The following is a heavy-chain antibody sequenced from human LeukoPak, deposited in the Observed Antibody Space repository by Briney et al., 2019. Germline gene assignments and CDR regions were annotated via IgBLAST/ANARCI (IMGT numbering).Heavy chain of an antibody. CDR2: IYWDDDK. J-gene: IGHJ4*02. D-gene: IGHD6-13*01. CDR1: GFSLSTSGVG. CDR3: AHSDYSSSWYGRIFDY. Sequence: CGPTLVNPTHTLTLTCTFSGFSLSTSGVGVGWIRQPLGKALGWLALIYWDDDKRYSPSLKSRLTITKDTSKNQVVLTMTNMDPVDTATYYCAHSDYSSSWYGRIFDYWGQGTLVTVSS. V-gene: IGHV2-5*02.